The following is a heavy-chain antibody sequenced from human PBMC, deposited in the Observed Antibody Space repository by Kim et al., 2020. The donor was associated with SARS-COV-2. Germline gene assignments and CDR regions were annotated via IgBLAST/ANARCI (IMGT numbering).Heavy chain of an antibody. Sequence: SETLSLTCTVSGGSISKDDYYWTWIRQPPGKGLEWIGYIYYSGTTSYNPSLKSRVTISVDTSKNQFSLKLNSVTAADTAVYYCVRYCSSTRCYVDGAFDIWGQGIMVTVSS. CDR3: VRYCSSTRCYVDGAFDI. J-gene: IGHJ3*02. V-gene: IGHV4-30-4*01. CDR1: GGSISKDDYY. CDR2: IYYSGTT. D-gene: IGHD2-2*01.